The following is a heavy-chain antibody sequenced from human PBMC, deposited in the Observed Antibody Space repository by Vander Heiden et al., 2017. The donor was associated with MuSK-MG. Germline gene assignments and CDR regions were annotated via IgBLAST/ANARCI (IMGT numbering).Heavy chain of an antibody. V-gene: IGHV4-34*01. CDR2: INHSGST. D-gene: IGHD2-15*01. Sequence: QVQLQQWGAGLLKPSETLSLTCAVYGGSFSGYYWSWIRQPPGKGLEWIGEINHSGSTNYNPSLKSRVTISVDTSKNQFPLKLSSVTAADTAVYYCARQGYCSGGSCYYFDYWGQGTLVTVSS. J-gene: IGHJ4*02. CDR1: GGSFSGYY. CDR3: ARQGYCSGGSCYYFDY.